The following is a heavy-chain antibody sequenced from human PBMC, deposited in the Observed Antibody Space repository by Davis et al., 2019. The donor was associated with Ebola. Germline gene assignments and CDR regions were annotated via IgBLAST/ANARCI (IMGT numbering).Heavy chain of an antibody. CDR1: GGSFSGYY. V-gene: IGHV4-34*01. CDR2: INHSGST. CDR3: ARVSYYDSSGYLFDY. D-gene: IGHD3-22*01. J-gene: IGHJ4*02. Sequence: PSETLSLTCAVYGGSFSGYYWSWIRQPPGKGLEWIGEINHSGSTNYNPSLKSRVTISVDTSKNQFSLKLSSVTAADTAVYYCARVSYYDSSGYLFDYWGQGTLVTVSS.